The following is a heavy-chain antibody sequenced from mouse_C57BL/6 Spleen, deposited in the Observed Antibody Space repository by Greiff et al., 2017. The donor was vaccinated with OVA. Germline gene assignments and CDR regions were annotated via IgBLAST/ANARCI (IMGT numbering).Heavy chain of an antibody. CDR1: GYTFTDYN. D-gene: IGHD1-1*01. V-gene: IGHV1-22*01. Sequence: EVQLVESGPELVKPGASVKMSCKASGYTFTDYNMHWVKQSHGKSLEWIGYINPNNGGTSYNQKFKGKATLTVNKSSSTAYMELRSLTSEDSAVYYCARWVHYGSSLDYWGQGTTLTVSS. J-gene: IGHJ2*01. CDR3: ARWVHYGSSLDY. CDR2: INPNNGGT.